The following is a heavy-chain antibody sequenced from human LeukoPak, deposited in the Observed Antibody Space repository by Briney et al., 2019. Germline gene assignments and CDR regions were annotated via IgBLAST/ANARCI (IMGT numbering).Heavy chain of an antibody. V-gene: IGHV4-61*02. CDR3: ASPPSGFGELLMGVLVY. CDR1: GGSISSGSYY. CDR2: IYTSGST. J-gene: IGHJ4*02. D-gene: IGHD3-10*01. Sequence: SETLSLTCTVSGGSISSGSYYWSWIRQPAGKGLEWIGRIYTSGSTNYNPSLKSRVTISVDTSKNQFSLKLSSVTAADTAVYYCASPPSGFGELLMGVLVYWGQGTLVTVSS.